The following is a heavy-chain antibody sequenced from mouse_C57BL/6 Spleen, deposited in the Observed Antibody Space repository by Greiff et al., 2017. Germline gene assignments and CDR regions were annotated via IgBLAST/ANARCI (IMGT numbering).Heavy chain of an antibody. Sequence: EVKVEESGGGLVKPGGSLKLSCAASGFTFSSYAMSWVRQTPEKRLEWVATISDGGSYTYYPDNVKGRYTISRDNAKNNLYLQMSRLKSEDTAVYYCARDRGDGYEYYDVWGTGATVTVSS. J-gene: IGHJ1*03. D-gene: IGHD2-2*01. CDR1: GFTFSSYA. V-gene: IGHV5-4*01. CDR2: ISDGGSYT. CDR3: ARDRGDGYEYYDV.